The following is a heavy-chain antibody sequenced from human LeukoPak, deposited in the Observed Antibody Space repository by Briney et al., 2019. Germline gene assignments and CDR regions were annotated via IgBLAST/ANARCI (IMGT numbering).Heavy chain of an antibody. D-gene: IGHD6-6*01. Sequence: SQTLSLTCAISGDGIFTNNVAWHWIRQSPSRGLEWLGRTYYRSKWSFDYAVSVKSRITINADTSKNQFSLQLSSVTPEDTAVYYCARGKYTSFDNWGQGTLVTVSS. CDR3: ARGKYTSFDN. CDR1: GDGIFTNNVA. J-gene: IGHJ4*02. V-gene: IGHV6-1*01. CDR2: TYYRSKWSF.